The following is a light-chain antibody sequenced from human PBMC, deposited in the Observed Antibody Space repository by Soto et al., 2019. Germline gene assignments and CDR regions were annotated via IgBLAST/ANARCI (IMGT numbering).Light chain of an antibody. CDR1: YYNIGKNL. V-gene: IGLV1-47*01. J-gene: IGLJ3*02. CDR3: AAWDDSLSAWV. Sequence: QSVLTQPPSASGTPGQRVTISRSGAYYNIGKNLVYWYQQRPGTAHELLIYKTSQRPSGVPDRFSASNSGNSASLAISGLRSQDEAEYYCAAWDDSLSAWVFGGGTKLTVL. CDR2: KTS.